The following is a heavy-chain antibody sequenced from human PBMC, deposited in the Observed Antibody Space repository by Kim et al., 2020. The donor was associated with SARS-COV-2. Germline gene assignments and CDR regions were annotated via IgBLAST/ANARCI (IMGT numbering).Heavy chain of an antibody. CDR3: ARVGQFISMVRGVITYGMNV. Sequence: GGSLSLSCAASGFSFSSFEMNWVRQAPGKGLEWVSYISSSGSSIYYADSVEGRFTISRDNAKSSLYLQMNSLRAEDTAIYFCARVGQFISMVRGVITYGMNVWGQGTTVTVSS. CDR2: ISSSGSSI. CDR1: GFSFSSFE. V-gene: IGHV3-48*03. J-gene: IGHJ6*02. D-gene: IGHD3-10*01.